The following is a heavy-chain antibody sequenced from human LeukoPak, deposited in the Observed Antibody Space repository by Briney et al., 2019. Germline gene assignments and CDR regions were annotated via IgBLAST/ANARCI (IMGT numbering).Heavy chain of an antibody. CDR1: GYTFTSYD. CDR3: ARMNCGSGSYNESPNWFDP. CDR2: MNPSSGNT. D-gene: IGHD3-10*01. V-gene: IGHV1-8*01. Sequence: ASVRVSCKASGYTFTSYDINWVRQATGQGLEWMGWMNPSSGNTGYAQKFQGRVTMTRNTSISTAYMELSSLRSEDTAVYYCARMNCGSGSYNESPNWFDPWGQGTLVTVSS. J-gene: IGHJ5*02.